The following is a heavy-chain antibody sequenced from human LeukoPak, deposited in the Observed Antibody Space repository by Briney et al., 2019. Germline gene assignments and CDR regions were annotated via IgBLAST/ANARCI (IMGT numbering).Heavy chain of an antibody. CDR3: AQGASGSYSSEYFQH. CDR1: GGSISSGSYY. Sequence: SETLSLTCTVSGGSISSGSYYWSWIRQPAGKGLEWIGRIYTSGSTNYNPSLKSRVTISVDTSKNQFSLKLSSVTAADTAVYYCAQGASGSYSSEYFQHWGQGTLVTVSS. V-gene: IGHV4-61*02. J-gene: IGHJ1*01. D-gene: IGHD1-26*01. CDR2: IYTSGST.